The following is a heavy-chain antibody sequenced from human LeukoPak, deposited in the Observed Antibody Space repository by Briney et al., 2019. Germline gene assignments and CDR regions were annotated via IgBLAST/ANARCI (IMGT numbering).Heavy chain of an antibody. Sequence: PGGSLRLSCAASRFTFNNYAMSWVRQAPGKGLEWVSAISGSGGSTYYADSVKGRFTISRDNSKNSLYLQMNSLRDDDTAVYDCARDNLAVAGHWYFDYWGQGTLVTVSS. D-gene: IGHD6-19*01. J-gene: IGHJ4*02. CDR3: ARDNLAVAGHWYFDY. CDR1: RFTFNNYA. V-gene: IGHV3-23*01. CDR2: ISGSGGST.